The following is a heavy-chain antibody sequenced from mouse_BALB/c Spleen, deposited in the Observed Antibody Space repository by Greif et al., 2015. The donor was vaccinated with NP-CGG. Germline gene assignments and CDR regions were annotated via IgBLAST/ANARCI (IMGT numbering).Heavy chain of an antibody. D-gene: IGHD1-1*01. J-gene: IGHJ4*01. CDR1: GFSLTSYG. V-gene: IGHV2-6-1*01. CDR3: ARHEGYLTTGDYAMDY. Sequence: VMLVESGPGLVAPSQSLSITCTISGFSLTSYGVHWVRQPPGKGLEWLVVIWSDGSTTYNSALKSRLSISKDNSKSQVFLKMNSLQTDDTAMYYCARHEGYLTTGDYAMDYWGQGTSVTVSS. CDR2: IWSDGST.